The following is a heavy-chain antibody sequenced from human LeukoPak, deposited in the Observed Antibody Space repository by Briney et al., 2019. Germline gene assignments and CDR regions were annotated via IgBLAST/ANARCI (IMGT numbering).Heavy chain of an antibody. CDR1: GYTFTSYG. CDR3: ARDLASAVWKYSSSPDAFDI. V-gene: IGHV1-18*01. D-gene: IGHD6-13*01. CDR2: ISAYNGNT. J-gene: IGHJ3*02. Sequence: ASVKVSCKASGYTFTSYGISWVRQAPGQGLEWMGWISAYNGNTNYAQKLQGRVTMTTDTSTSTAYMELRSLRSDDTAVYYCARDLASAVWKYSSSPDAFDIWGQGTMVTVSS.